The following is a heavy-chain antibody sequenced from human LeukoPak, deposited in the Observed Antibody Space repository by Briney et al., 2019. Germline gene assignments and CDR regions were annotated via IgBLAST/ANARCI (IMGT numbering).Heavy chain of an antibody. CDR1: GFTFTSSA. Sequence: SVKVSCMASGFTFTSSAVQWVRQARGQPLEWIGWIVVGRGNTNYAQKFQERVTITRDMSTSTAYMELSSLRSEDTAVYYCAAGTRCFDWLPHYYYYGMDVWGKGTTVTVSS. CDR3: AAGTRCFDWLPHYYYYGMDV. D-gene: IGHD3-9*01. J-gene: IGHJ6*04. CDR2: IVVGRGNT. V-gene: IGHV1-58*01.